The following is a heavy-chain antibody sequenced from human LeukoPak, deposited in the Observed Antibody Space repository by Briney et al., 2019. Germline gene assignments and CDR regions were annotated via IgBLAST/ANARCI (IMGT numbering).Heavy chain of an antibody. Sequence: GGSLRLSCEASGFTVTSNDMSWVRQAPGKGLEWVSVIYIGGGTDYADSVKGRFTISRDNSKNTVYLQMNSLRAEDTAMYYCARAVGGSLDYWGQGTLVTVSS. D-gene: IGHD2-15*01. CDR3: ARAVGGSLDY. V-gene: IGHV3-53*01. J-gene: IGHJ4*02. CDR1: GFTVTSND. CDR2: IYIGGGT.